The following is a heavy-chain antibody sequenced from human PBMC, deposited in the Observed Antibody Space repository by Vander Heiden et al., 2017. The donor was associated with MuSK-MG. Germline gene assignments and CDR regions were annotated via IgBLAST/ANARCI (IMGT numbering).Heavy chain of an antibody. CDR3: ARHNTFDY. Sequence: EVQLVESGVGFVQPGGSLRLSCAASGFTFTRYWMHWVRRAPGKVLVWVSRINSDGSDTNYADAVKGRFTISRDNAKNTLYRQMNSRRAEDKAVYYCARHNTFDYWGQGTLVNVSS. CDR1: GFTFTRYW. CDR2: INSDGSDT. V-gene: IGHV3-74*01. J-gene: IGHJ4*02.